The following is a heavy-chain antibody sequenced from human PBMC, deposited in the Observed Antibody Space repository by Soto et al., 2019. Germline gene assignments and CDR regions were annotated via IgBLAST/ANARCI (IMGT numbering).Heavy chain of an antibody. CDR3: ARDWGDCSGGSCYPEDFYYYGMDV. V-gene: IGHV1-46*01. CDR2: INPSGGST. J-gene: IGHJ6*02. Sequence: GGPVKVSCKASGYTFTSYYMHWVRQAPGQGLEWMGIINPSGGSTSYAQKFQGRVTMTRDTSTSTVYMELSSLRSEDTAVYYCARDWGDCSGGSCYPEDFYYYGMDVWGQGTTVTVSS. CDR1: GYTFTSYY. D-gene: IGHD2-15*01.